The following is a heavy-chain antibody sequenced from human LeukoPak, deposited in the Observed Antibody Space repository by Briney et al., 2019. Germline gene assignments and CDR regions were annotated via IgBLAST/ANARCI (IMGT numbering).Heavy chain of an antibody. V-gene: IGHV3-53*01. CDR3: ARDTHLGNFDY. J-gene: IGHJ4*02. CDR2: IYSGGGT. CDR1: GFTVSSNY. D-gene: IGHD7-27*01. Sequence: GGSLRLSCAASGFTVSSNYMSWVRQAPGKGLEWVSVIYSGGGTYYADSVKGRFAISRDNSKNTLYLQMNSLRAEDTAVYYCARDTHLGNFDYWGQGTLVTVSS.